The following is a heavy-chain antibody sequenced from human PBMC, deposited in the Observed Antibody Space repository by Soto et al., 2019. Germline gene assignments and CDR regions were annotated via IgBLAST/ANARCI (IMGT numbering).Heavy chain of an antibody. V-gene: IGHV4-34*01. CDR1: GGSFSGYY. CDR3: ARDKITGLFDY. J-gene: IGHJ4*02. D-gene: IGHD2-8*02. Sequence: QVQLQQWGAGLLKPSETLSLTCAVYGGSFSGYYWTWIRQPPGTGLEWIGEINHSGSTNYNPSLKSRVTISVDTSKNQFSLKLTSVTASYTAVYYWARDKITGLFDYWGQGTLVTVSS. CDR2: INHSGST.